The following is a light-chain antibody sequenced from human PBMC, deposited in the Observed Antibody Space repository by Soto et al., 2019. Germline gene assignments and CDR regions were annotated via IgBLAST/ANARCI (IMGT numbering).Light chain of an antibody. CDR1: SSDVGGYNY. CDR3: CSNAGSYTHVV. J-gene: IGLJ2*01. Sequence: QPVLTQPRSVSGSPGQSVTISCTGTSSDVGGYNYVSWYQQHPGKVPKLMIYDVSKRPSGVPDRFSGSKSGNTASLIISGLQVEDEADYYCCSNAGSYTHVVFGGGTKLTVL. CDR2: DVS. V-gene: IGLV2-11*01.